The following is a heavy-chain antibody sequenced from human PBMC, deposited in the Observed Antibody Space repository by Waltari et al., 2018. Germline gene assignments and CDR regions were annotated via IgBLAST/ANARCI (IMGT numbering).Heavy chain of an antibody. CDR1: GYSFTDYS. D-gene: IGHD3-10*01. CDR2: INPSGGGT. V-gene: IGHV1-46*01. Sequence: QLQLLPSGAEVKRPGASVKVSCKASGYSFTDYSMHWVRQAPGQGLEWMGIINPSGGGTTYTQKFQDRVTMTRDTSTNTVYMELSSLRSEDTAVYYCARAGTTLIWGVAEWGQGTLVTVSS. J-gene: IGHJ4*02. CDR3: ARAGTTLIWGVAE.